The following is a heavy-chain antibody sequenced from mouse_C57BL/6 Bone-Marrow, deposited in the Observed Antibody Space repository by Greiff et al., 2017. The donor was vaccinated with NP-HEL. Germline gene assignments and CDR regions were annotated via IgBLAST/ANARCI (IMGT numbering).Heavy chain of an antibody. Sequence: QVQLQQPGAELVMPGASVKLSCKASGYTFTSYWMHWVKQRPGQGLEWIGEIDPSDSYTNYNQKFKGKSTLTVDKSSSTAYMQLSRLTSEDSAVYYCARWGYYYGSSPWGQGTLVTVSA. CDR1: GYTFTSYW. CDR3: ARWGYYYGSSP. V-gene: IGHV1-69*01. D-gene: IGHD1-1*01. CDR2: IDPSDSYT. J-gene: IGHJ3*01.